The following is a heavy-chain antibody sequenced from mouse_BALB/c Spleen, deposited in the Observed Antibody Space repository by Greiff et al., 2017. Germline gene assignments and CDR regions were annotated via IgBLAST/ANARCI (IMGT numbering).Heavy chain of an antibody. Sequence: QVQLQQSGAELAKPGASVKMSCKASGYTFTSYWMHWVKQRPGQGLEWIGYINPSTGYTEYNQKFKDKATLTANNSSSTAYMQLSSRTSEDSAVYYYARSGYYDSTFDYWGQGTTLTVSS. CDR2: INPSTGYT. D-gene: IGHD1-1*01. V-gene: IGHV1-7*01. J-gene: IGHJ2*01. CDR1: GYTFTSYW. CDR3: ARSGYYDSTFDY.